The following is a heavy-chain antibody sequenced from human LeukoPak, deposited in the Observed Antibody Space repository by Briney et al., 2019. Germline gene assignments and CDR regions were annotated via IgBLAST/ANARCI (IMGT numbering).Heavy chain of an antibody. D-gene: IGHD3-9*01. Sequence: PGGSPRLSCAASGFTFSSYSMNWVRQAPGKGLGWVSSISSSSSYIYYADSVKGRFTISRDNAKNSRYLQMNSLRAEDTAVYYCARRKQVDWYVDYWGQGTLVTVSS. J-gene: IGHJ4*02. CDR3: ARRKQVDWYVDY. CDR1: GFTFSSYS. CDR2: ISSSSSYI. V-gene: IGHV3-21*01.